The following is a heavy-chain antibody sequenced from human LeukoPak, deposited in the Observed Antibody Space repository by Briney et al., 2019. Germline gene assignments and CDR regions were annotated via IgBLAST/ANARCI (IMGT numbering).Heavy chain of an antibody. J-gene: IGHJ5*02. CDR2: INAGNGNT. CDR1: GYTFTSYA. CDR3: ARAPRRVGYCSGGSCKGGDWFDP. D-gene: IGHD2-15*01. V-gene: IGHV1-3*01. Sequence: ASVKVSCKASGYTFTSYAMHWVRQAPGQRLEWMGWINAGNGNTKYSQKFQGRVTITRDTSASTAYMELSSLRSEDTAVYYCARAPRRVGYCSGGSCKGGDWFDPWGQGTLVTVSS.